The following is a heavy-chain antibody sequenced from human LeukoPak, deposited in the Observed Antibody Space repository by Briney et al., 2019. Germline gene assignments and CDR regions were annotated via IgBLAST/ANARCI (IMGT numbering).Heavy chain of an antibody. CDR1: GFTFSSYA. J-gene: IGHJ5*02. D-gene: IGHD1-26*01. CDR3: AKEKWESGWFEP. CDR2: ISGSGGST. V-gene: IGHV3-23*01. Sequence: GGSLRLSCAASGFTFSSYAMSWVRQAPGKGLEWVSGISGSGGSTYYADSVKGRFTIYRDNSRNTLYLQMNSLRAEDTALYYCAKEKWESGWFEPWGEGTLVTVSS.